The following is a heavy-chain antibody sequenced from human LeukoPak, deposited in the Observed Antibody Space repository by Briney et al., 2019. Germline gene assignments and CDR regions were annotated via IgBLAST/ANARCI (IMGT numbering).Heavy chain of an antibody. V-gene: IGHV3-33*01. D-gene: IGHD3-22*01. J-gene: IGHJ4*02. CDR2: IWYDGSNK. Sequence: QPGRSLRLSCAASGFTFSSYGMHWVRQAPGKGLEWVAVIWYDGSNKYYADSVKGRFTISRDNSKNTLYLQMNSLRAEDTAAYYCARDYYDSSGYYYLVYWGQGTLVTVSS. CDR3: ARDYYDSSGYYYLVY. CDR1: GFTFSSYG.